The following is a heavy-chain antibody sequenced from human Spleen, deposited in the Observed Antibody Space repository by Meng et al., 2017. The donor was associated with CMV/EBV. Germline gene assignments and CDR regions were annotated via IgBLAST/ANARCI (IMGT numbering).Heavy chain of an antibody. Sequence: GSLRLSCTVSGASISDSAYYWGWIRQPPGEGLEWIGSVYYRGSTYSNPSLKSLVTMSIDTSKNQFSLKLRSVTAADTAVYYCARVEDRFGGVSRFDYWGQGNVVTVSS. CDR3: ARVEDRFGGVSRFDY. V-gene: IGHV4-39*07. CDR2: VYYRGST. D-gene: IGHD3-10*01. CDR1: GASISDSAYY. J-gene: IGHJ4*02.